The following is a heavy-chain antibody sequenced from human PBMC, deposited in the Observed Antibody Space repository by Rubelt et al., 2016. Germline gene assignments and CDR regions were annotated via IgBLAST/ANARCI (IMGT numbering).Heavy chain of an antibody. J-gene: IGHJ2*01. CDR1: GGSISSSSYY. Sequence: QLQLQESGPGLVKPSETLSLTCTVSGGSISSSSYYWGWIRQPPGKGLEWIGSIYYSGSTYYNPSLKIGVTISGATSKNQFSLKLSSVTAADTAVYYCARRAYGIYWYFDLWGRGTLVTVSS. V-gene: IGHV4-39*01. CDR3: ARRAYGIYWYFDL. CDR2: IYYSGST. D-gene: IGHD4-17*01.